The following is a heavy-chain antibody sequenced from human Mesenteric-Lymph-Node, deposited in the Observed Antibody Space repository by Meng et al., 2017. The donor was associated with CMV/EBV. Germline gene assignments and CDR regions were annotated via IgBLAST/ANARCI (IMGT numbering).Heavy chain of an antibody. Sequence: SETLSLTCAPYGGPFSGHYWIWIRQPPGKGLEWIGEINHSGKTNYNPSLKSRVTISVDTSKNQFSLKLSSVTAADTAVYYCARERGGGDIVVVPAAKFDPWGQGTLVTVSS. CDR2: INHSGKT. CDR3: ARERGGGDIVVVPAAKFDP. V-gene: IGHV4-34*01. D-gene: IGHD2-2*01. CDR1: GGPFSGHY. J-gene: IGHJ5*02.